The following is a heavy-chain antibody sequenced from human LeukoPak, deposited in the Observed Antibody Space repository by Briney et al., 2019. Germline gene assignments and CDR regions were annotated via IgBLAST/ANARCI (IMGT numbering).Heavy chain of an antibody. CDR1: GYTFTGYY. D-gene: IGHD6-19*01. J-gene: IGHJ5*01. CDR3: ASGSSGWYGGIRFDS. V-gene: IGHV1-2*02. CDR2: INPNSGGT. Sequence: GASVKVSCKASGYTFTGYYMHWVRQAPGQGLEWMGWINPNSGGTNYAQKFQGRVTMTRDTSISTAYMELSRLRSDDTAVYYCASGSSGWYGGIRFDSWGQGTLVTVSS.